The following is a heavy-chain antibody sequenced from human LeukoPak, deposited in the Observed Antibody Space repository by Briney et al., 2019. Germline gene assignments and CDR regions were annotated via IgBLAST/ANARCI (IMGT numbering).Heavy chain of an antibody. CDR3: AKDRSCANDICHGDFDY. J-gene: IGHJ4*02. V-gene: IGHV3-23*01. CDR1: GFTFSSYA. CDR2: ISGSGGST. D-gene: IGHD2-8*01. Sequence: GGSLRLSCAASGFTFSSYAVSWVRQAPGKGLEWVSSISGSGGSTYSADSVKGRFTISRDNSKNTLYLQMNSLRAEDTALYYCAKDRSCANDICHGDFDYWGQGTLVTVSS.